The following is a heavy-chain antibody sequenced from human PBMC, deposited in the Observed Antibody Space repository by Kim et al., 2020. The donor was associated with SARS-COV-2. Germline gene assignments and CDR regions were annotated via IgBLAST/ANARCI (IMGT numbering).Heavy chain of an antibody. CDR3: ARAGTIRYAFDI. CDR1: GFTFSSYW. Sequence: GGSLRLSCAASGFTFSSYWMHWVRQAPGKGLVWVSRINSDGSSTSYADSVKGRFTISRDNAKNTLYLQMNSLRAEDTAVYYCARAGTIRYAFDIWGQGTMVTVSS. D-gene: IGHD1-7*01. J-gene: IGHJ3*02. CDR2: INSDGSST. V-gene: IGHV3-74*01.